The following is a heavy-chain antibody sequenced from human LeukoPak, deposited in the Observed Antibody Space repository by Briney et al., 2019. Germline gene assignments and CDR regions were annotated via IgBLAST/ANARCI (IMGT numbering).Heavy chain of an antibody. CDR2: IIPILGIA. V-gene: IGHV1-69*04. D-gene: IGHD2-2*01. CDR1: GGTFSSYA. Sequence: GASVKVSCKASGGTFSSYAISWVRQAPGQGLEWMGRIIPILGIANYAQKFQGRVTITADKSTSTAYMELSSLRSEDTAVYYCARDAQPRIGYCSSTSCAGWFDPWGQGTLVTVSS. J-gene: IGHJ5*02. CDR3: ARDAQPRIGYCSSTSCAGWFDP.